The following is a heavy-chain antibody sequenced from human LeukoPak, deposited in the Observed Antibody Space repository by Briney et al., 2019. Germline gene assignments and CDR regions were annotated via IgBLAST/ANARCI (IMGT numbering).Heavy chain of an antibody. Sequence: GALRLSCAASGFTFSRLAMTWVRQAPGKGLEWVSTISASGPYYADAVRGRFTISRDNSRNTLSLQMDSLRAEDTAVYYCAKDHESDGYPCLDHWGLGTLVTVSS. J-gene: IGHJ4*02. CDR3: AKDHESDGYPCLDH. V-gene: IGHV3-23*01. CDR1: GFTFSRLA. D-gene: IGHD2-2*03. CDR2: ISASGP.